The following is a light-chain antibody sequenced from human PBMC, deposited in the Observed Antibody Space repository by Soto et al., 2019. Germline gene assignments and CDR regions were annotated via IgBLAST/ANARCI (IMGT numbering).Light chain of an antibody. Sequence: QSVLTQPASVSGSPGQSITISCTGTSRDVGAYNHVSWYQQHPGKAPQLIIYEVSKRPSGLSNRFSASKSGNTASLTISGLQAEDEADYYCCSYTTSRTLVFGTGTKVTVL. CDR2: EVS. CDR3: CSYTTSRTLV. J-gene: IGLJ1*01. CDR1: SRDVGAYNH. V-gene: IGLV2-14*01.